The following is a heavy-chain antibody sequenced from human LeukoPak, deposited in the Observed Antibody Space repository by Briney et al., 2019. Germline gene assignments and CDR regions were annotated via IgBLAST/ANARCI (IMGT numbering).Heavy chain of an antibody. CDR2: IKQDGTVQ. CDR1: GFALSAYW. Sequence: AGGSLRLSCAASGFALSAYWMNWVRQAPGKGLQWLANIKQDGTVQHYVDSVKGRFTISRDNAKNSPFLQMNSLRAEDTALYYCARDYTATGAMDVWGQGTTVTVS. D-gene: IGHD2-21*02. J-gene: IGHJ6*02. CDR3: ARDYTATGAMDV. V-gene: IGHV3-7*01.